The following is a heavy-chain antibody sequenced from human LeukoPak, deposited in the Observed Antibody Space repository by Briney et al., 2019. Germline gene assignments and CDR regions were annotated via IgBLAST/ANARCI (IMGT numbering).Heavy chain of an antibody. CDR3: ARGYCSSTSCYGEYFST. CDR2: IYYSGST. V-gene: IGHV4-59*01. Sequence: SETLSLTCTVSGGSISSYYWSWIRQPPGKGLEWIGYIYYSGSTNYNPSLKSRVTISVDTSKNQFSLKLSSVTAADTAVYYCARGYCSSTSCYGEYFSTGARAPWSPSPQ. J-gene: IGHJ1*01. CDR1: GGSISSYY. D-gene: IGHD2-2*01.